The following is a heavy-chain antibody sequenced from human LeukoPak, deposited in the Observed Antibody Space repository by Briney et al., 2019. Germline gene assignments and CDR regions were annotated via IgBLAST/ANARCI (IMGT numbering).Heavy chain of an antibody. CDR1: GFTFSSYA. CDR3: ARGFKFGDYVWGSYRYTVATYFDY. Sequence: GGSPRLSCAASGFTFSSYAMHWVRQAPGKGLEYVSAISSNGGSTYYANSVKGRFTISRDNSKNTLYLQMGSLRAEDMAVYYCARGFKFGDYVWGSYRYTVATYFDYWGQGTLVTVSS. V-gene: IGHV3-64*01. CDR2: ISSNGGST. J-gene: IGHJ4*02. D-gene: IGHD3-16*02.